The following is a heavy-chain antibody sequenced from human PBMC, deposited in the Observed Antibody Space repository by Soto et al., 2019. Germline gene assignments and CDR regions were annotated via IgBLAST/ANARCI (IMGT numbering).Heavy chain of an antibody. J-gene: IGHJ3*02. V-gene: IGHV3-13*01. Sequence: VQLVESGGGLVQPGGSLRLSCEASGFNFSSYAMHWVRQATGKGLEWVSVIGTAGDTFYTGSVKGRFTISRENGKNSLYLQMNSLRAGDTAVYYCARAGQGASCSGGSCYLGASDIWGQGTMVTVSS. CDR3: ARAGQGASCSGGSCYLGASDI. CDR2: IGTAGDT. D-gene: IGHD2-15*01. CDR1: GFNFSSYA.